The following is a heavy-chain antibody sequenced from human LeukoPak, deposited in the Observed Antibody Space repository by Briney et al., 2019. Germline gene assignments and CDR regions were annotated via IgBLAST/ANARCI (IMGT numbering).Heavy chain of an antibody. CDR2: ISAYNGNT. J-gene: IGHJ4*02. Sequence: ASVKVSCKASGYTFTSYGISWVRQAPGQGLEWMGWISAYNGNTNYAQKLQGRVTMTTGTSTSTAYMELRSLRSDDTAVYYCARAGDYYDSSGTSDYWGQGTLVTVSS. CDR3: ARAGDYYDSSGTSDY. CDR1: GYTFTSYG. V-gene: IGHV1-18*01. D-gene: IGHD3-22*01.